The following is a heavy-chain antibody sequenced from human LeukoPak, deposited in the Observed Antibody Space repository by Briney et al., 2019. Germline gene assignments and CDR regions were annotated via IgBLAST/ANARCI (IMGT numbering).Heavy chain of an antibody. CDR2: IYSGDNT. CDR3: ARETYSLYYYYYYMDV. D-gene: IGHD2-15*01. CDR1: GFTVSTNY. Sequence: PGGSLRLSCAASGFTVSTNYMSWVRQAPGKGLEWVSVIYSGDNTYYADSVKGRFTISRDISKNTLYLQMNSLRAEDTAVYYCARETYSLYYYYYYMDVWGKGATVTVSS. V-gene: IGHV3-66*01. J-gene: IGHJ6*03.